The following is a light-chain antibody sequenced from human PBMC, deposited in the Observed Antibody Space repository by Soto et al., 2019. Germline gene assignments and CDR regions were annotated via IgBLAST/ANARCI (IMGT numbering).Light chain of an antibody. Sequence: QSVLTQPPSASGSPGQSVTISCTGTSSDVGGYNYVSWYQQHPGKAPKLMIYEVSKRPSGVPDRFSGSKSGNTASLTVSGLLAEDEADYYCTSYAGSNTFVVSGGGTKLTVL. V-gene: IGLV2-8*01. CDR3: TSYAGSNTFVV. J-gene: IGLJ2*01. CDR2: EVS. CDR1: SSDVGGYNY.